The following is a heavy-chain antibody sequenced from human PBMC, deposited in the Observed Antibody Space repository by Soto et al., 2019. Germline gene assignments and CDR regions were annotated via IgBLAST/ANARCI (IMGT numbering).Heavy chain of an antibody. V-gene: IGHV3-30-3*01. CDR3: AIDAFHYGRGAYYDH. CDR2: ISYTGANQ. CDR1: GFTFSTYA. Sequence: QVRLVESGGGSVQPGDSLRLSCDASGFTFSTYALHWVRQAPGKGMEWVAFISYTGANQYYADSVKGRFTVARDNSKNIATLQMTSHKPEDSAVYNCAIDAFHYGRGAYYDHWGQGTLVTVSS. J-gene: IGHJ4*02. D-gene: IGHD4-17*01.